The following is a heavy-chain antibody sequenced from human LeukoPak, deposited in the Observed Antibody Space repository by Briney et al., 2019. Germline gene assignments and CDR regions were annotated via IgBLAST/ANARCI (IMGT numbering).Heavy chain of an antibody. CDR2: AYYRSKWYN. J-gene: IGHJ5*02. CDR1: GDSVSSNSAA. D-gene: IGHD2-2*01. Sequence: SQTLSLTCAISGDSVSSNSAAWNWLRQSPSRGLEWLGRAYYRSKWYNDYAVSVKSRITINPDTSKNQFSLRLNSVTPEDTAVYYCARRLTQYDCFDPWGQGILVTVSS. CDR3: ARRLTQYDCFDP. V-gene: IGHV6-1*01.